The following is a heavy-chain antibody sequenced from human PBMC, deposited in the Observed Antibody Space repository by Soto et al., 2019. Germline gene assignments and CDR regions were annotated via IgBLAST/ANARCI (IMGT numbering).Heavy chain of an antibody. CDR1: GFTFSSYA. D-gene: IGHD3-10*01. Sequence: QVQLVESGGGVVQPGRSLRLSCAASGFTFSSYAMHWVRQAPGKGLEWVAAISSDGSDKYYADSVKGRFAISRDNSKNTLYVQLNRMRAEDTALYYCARDRQYGAGFIDVWGQGTTVTVSS. V-gene: IGHV3-30*09. CDR2: ISSDGSDK. J-gene: IGHJ6*02. CDR3: ARDRQYGAGFIDV.